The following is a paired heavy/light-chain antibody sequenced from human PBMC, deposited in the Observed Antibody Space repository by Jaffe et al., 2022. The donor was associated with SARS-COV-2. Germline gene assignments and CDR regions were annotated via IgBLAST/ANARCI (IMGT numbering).Heavy chain of an antibody. D-gene: IGHD3-3*01. CDR2: IKSKTDGGTT. CDR1: GFTFSNAW. CDR3: TTDSGGRHPPNGGLYDFWSGYGYYYYYGMDV. Sequence: EVQLVESGGGLVKPGGSLRLSCAASGFTFSNAWMSWVRQAPGKGLEWVGRIKSKTDGGTTDYAAPVKGRFTISRDDSKNTLYLQMNSLKTEDTAVYYCTTDSGGRHPPNGGLYDFWSGYGYYYYYGMDVWGQGTTVTVSS. J-gene: IGHJ6*02. V-gene: IGHV3-15*01.
Light chain of an antibody. V-gene: IGKV2-28*01. CDR3: MQALQPFT. J-gene: IGKJ3*01. CDR1: QSLLHSNGYNY. Sequence: DIVMTQSPLSLPVTPGEPASISCRSSQSLLHSNGYNYLDWYLQKPGQSPQLLIYLGSNRASGVPDRFSGSGSGTDFTLKISRVEAEDVGVYYCMQALQPFTFGPGTKVDIK. CDR2: LGS.